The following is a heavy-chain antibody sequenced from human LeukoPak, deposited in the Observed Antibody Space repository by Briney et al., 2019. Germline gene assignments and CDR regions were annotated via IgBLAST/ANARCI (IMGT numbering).Heavy chain of an antibody. CDR1: AFSSSSEG. CDR2: IWYDGSNK. Sequence: PERSLNINYAGRAFSSSSEGMQGVGQAPGKELEWVAVIWYDGSNKYYADSVKGRFTISRDNSKNTLYLQMNSLRAADTAVYYCAKDLVRSGYSSGWYWKYFVNWGQGPLVTVSS. J-gene: IGHJ4*02. CDR3: AKDLVRSGYSSGWYWKYFVN. D-gene: IGHD6-19*01. V-gene: IGHV3-33*06.